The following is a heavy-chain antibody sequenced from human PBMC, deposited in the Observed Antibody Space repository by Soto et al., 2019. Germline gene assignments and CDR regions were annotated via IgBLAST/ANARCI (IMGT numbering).Heavy chain of an antibody. CDR1: GAAISGGGYY. CDR3: ARGGGLWLAFDY. D-gene: IGHD6-19*01. CDR2: IYDNGTA. Sequence: QVQLQESGPGLVKPSQTLSLTCTVSGAAISGGGYYWSWIRQHPGKGLEWIGYIYDNGTAYYNPSLKSRVSLSVDTSKNHFSVRLSYVTAADPAVYYCARGGGLWLAFDYWGQGTLVTVSS. V-gene: IGHV4-31*03. J-gene: IGHJ4*02.